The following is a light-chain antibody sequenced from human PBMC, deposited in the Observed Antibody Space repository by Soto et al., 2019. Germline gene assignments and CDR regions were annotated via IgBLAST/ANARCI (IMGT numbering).Light chain of an antibody. CDR2: AAS. Sequence: DIQMTQSPSSLSASVGDRVTITCRASQSISSYLNWYQQKPGKAPKLLIYAASSLQSGVPSRFSGSGSGTDFTLTINSLQPEDFATYYCQQFHDYPITFGQGTRLEI. V-gene: IGKV1-39*01. J-gene: IGKJ5*01. CDR3: QQFHDYPIT. CDR1: QSISSY.